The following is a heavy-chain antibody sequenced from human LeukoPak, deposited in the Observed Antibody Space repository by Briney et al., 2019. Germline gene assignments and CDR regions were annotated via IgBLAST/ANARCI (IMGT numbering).Heavy chain of an antibody. Sequence: ASVKVSCKASGYTFTSYAMHWVRQAPGQGLEWMGWINPNSGGTNYAQKFQGRVTMTGDTSISTAYMELSRLRSDDTAVYYCARDLYSGSPFDYWGQGTLVTVSS. CDR2: INPNSGGT. V-gene: IGHV1-2*02. CDR3: ARDLYSGSPFDY. D-gene: IGHD1-26*01. J-gene: IGHJ4*02. CDR1: GYTFTSYA.